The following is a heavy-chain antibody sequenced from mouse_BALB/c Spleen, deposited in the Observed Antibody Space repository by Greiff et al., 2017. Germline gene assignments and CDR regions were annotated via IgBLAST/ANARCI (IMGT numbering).Heavy chain of an antibody. CDR3: AYYYGSSPFAY. CDR2: IDPANGNT. Sequence: EVQLVESGAELVKPGASVKLSCTASGFNIKDTYMHWVKQRPEQGLEWIGRIDPANGNTKYDPKFQGKATITADTSSNTAYLQLSSLTSEDTAVYYCAYYYGSSPFAYWGQGTLVTVSA. J-gene: IGHJ3*01. D-gene: IGHD1-1*01. V-gene: IGHV14-3*02. CDR1: GFNIKDTY.